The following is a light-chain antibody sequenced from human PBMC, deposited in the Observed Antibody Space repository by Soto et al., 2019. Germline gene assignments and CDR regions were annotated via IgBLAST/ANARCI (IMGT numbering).Light chain of an antibody. CDR1: QSISTK. V-gene: IGKV3-15*01. CDR3: QEYNNWRPTT. CDR2: GAS. J-gene: IGKJ4*01. Sequence: IVMTQSPATLSVPPGERATLSCRASQSISTKLAWYQQKPGQAPRLLIYGASTRATGIPVRFSGSGSGTEFTLTITSLQSEDFAVYYCQEYNNWRPTTFGGGTKVDIK.